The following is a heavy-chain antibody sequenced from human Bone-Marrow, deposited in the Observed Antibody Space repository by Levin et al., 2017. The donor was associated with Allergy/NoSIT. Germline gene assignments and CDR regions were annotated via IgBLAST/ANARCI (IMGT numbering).Heavy chain of an antibody. D-gene: IGHD6-13*01. J-gene: IGHJ4*02. CDR2: ISASGIST. CDR1: GFTFSSYA. Sequence: GGSLRLSCAASGFTFSSYAMSWVRQAPGKGLEWVSAISASGISTYYADSVKGRFTMSRDNSKNTLFLQMNSLRVDDTAVYYCAKRMGAAGTGTYYFDHWGQGTLVTVSS. V-gene: IGHV3-23*01. CDR3: AKRMGAAGTGTYYFDH.